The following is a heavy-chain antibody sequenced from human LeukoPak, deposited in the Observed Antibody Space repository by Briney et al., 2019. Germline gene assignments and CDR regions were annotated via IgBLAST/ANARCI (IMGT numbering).Heavy chain of an antibody. CDR3: ARERYDSSGYYLAPFDY. Sequence: VASVKVSCKASGGTFSSYAISWVRQAPGQGLEWMGGIIPIFGTANYAQKFQGRVTITTDESTSTAYMELSSLRSEDTAVYYCARERYDSSGYYLAPFDYWGQGTLVTVSS. V-gene: IGHV1-69*05. CDR1: GGTFSSYA. CDR2: IIPIFGTA. J-gene: IGHJ4*02. D-gene: IGHD3-22*01.